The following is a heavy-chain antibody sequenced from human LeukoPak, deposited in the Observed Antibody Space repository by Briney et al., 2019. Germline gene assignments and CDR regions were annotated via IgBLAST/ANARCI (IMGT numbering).Heavy chain of an antibody. J-gene: IGHJ4*02. CDR3: ARGFPLGQPFPGWGDYYFDY. D-gene: IGHD3-16*01. CDR1: GGTFSSYA. CDR2: IIPIFGTA. Sequence: SVKVSCKASGGTFSSYAISWVRQAPGQGLEWMGGIIPIFGTANYAQKFQGRVTITADESTSTAYMELSSLRSEDTAVYYCARGFPLGQPFPGWGDYYFDYWGQGTLVTVSS. V-gene: IGHV1-69*13.